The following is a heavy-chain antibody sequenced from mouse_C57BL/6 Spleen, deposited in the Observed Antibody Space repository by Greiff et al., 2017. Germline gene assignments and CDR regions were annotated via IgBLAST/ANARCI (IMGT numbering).Heavy chain of an antibody. CDR1: GYTFTDYE. CDR3: TRCYYGSSFDD. J-gene: IGHJ2*01. CDR2: IDPEPGGT. D-gene: IGHD1-1*01. Sequence: VQLVESGAELVRPGASVTLSCKASGYTFTDYEMHWVKQTPVHGLEWIGAIDPEPGGTAYNQKFKGKAILTADKSSSTAYMELRSLTSEDSAVYYCTRCYYGSSFDDWGQGTTLTVSS. V-gene: IGHV1-15*01.